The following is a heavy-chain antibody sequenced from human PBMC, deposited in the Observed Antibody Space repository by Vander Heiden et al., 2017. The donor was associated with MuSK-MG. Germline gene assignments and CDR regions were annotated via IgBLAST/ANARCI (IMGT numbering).Heavy chain of an antibody. CDR1: GYSITSGYY. J-gene: IGHJ4*02. CDR3: ARRGPGAYFDY. D-gene: IGHD3-10*01. CDR2: IFHSGGT. Sequence: QVQLQESGPGLVKPSETLSLTCGVSGYSITSGYYWGWIRQPPGKGLEWIANIFHSGGTSYNPSLKSRVTISVATSKNQFSLKLSSVTAADTAGYYCARRGPGAYFDYWGQGTLVTVSS. V-gene: IGHV4-38-2*01.